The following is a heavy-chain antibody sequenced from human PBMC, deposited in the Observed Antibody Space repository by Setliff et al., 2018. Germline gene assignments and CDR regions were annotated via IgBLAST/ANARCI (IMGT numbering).Heavy chain of an antibody. D-gene: IGHD3-3*01. CDR2: SNHSGST. J-gene: IGHJ6*03. Sequence: SETLSLTCSVHGESFSNNYWSWIRQPPGKGLEWIGESNHSGSTSYNPSLKSRLTMSVDTSKNSLYLQMNSLRAEDTALFYCARAVTIFGVVTPIYFYYMDVWGKGTTVTVSS. V-gene: IGHV4-34*01. CDR3: ARAVTIFGVVTPIYFYYMDV. CDR1: GESFSNNY.